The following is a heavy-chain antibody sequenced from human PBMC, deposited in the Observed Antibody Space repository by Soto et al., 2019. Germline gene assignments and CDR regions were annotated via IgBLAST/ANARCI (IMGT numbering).Heavy chain of an antibody. D-gene: IGHD2-2*01. CDR3: ARDCSSTSCHGSKFDY. CDR1: GFTFSSYD. Sequence: PGGSTRLSCAASGFTFSSYDMHWVRQATGRGLEWVSAIGTAGDTYYPGSVKGRFTISRENAKNSLYLQMNSLRAGDTAVYYCARDCSSTSCHGSKFDYWGQGTLVTVSS. V-gene: IGHV3-13*01. CDR2: IGTAGDT. J-gene: IGHJ4*02.